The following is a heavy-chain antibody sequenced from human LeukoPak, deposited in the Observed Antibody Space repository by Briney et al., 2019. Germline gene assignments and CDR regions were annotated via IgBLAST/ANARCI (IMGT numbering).Heavy chain of an antibody. V-gene: IGHV3-23*01. D-gene: IGHD3-10*01. J-gene: IGHJ4*02. Sequence: GGSLRLSCTASGFTFSSYAMSWVRQAPGKGLEWVAAMSGSSGSKYYADSVKGRFTISRDNSKNTLYLQMNSLRVEDTALYYCAKYSGNYYNRVDFDYWGQGTLVTVSS. CDR2: MSGSSGSK. CDR3: AKYSGNYYNRVDFDY. CDR1: GFTFSSYA.